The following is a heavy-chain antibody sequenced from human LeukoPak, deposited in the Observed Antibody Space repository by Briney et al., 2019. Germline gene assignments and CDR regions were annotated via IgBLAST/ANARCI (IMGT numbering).Heavy chain of an antibody. V-gene: IGHV4-39*07. CDR2: IYYSGTT. CDR3: ARDGTYYYDSSGYYYYYYMDV. D-gene: IGHD3-22*01. Sequence: SETLSLTCTVSGGSISSSSYYWGWVRQPPGKGLEWIGSIYYSGTTNYNPSLKSRVTISVDTSKNQFSLKLSSVTAADTAVYYCARDGTYYYDSSGYYYYYYMDVWGKGTTVTISS. CDR1: GGSISSSSYY. J-gene: IGHJ6*03.